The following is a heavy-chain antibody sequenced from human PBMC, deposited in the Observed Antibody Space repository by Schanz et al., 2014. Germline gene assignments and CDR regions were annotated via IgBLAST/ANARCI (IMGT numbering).Heavy chain of an antibody. CDR3: ARGRGFYDY. V-gene: IGHV1-69*09. Sequence: VQLVQSGAEVKRPGASVRVSCKASGYTFTSYDFNWVRQAPGQGLEWMGRIIPILGIANYAQKFQGRVSITADTSTNTAYMELSSLTSEDTAVHYCARGRGFYDYWGQGTLVTDSS. CDR1: GYTFTSYD. CDR2: IIPILGIA. J-gene: IGHJ4*02. D-gene: IGHD3-10*01.